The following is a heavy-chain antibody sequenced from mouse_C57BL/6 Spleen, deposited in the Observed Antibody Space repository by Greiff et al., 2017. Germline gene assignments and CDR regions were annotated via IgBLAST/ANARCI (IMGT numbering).Heavy chain of an antibody. D-gene: IGHD2-4*01. J-gene: IGHJ3*01. CDR2: FDPSDSYT. Sequence: QVQLQQPGAELVKPGDSVKLSCKASGYTFTSYWMQWVKQRPGQGLEWIGEFDPSDSYTNYNQKFKGKATLTVDTSSSTAYMQLSSLTSEDSAVYYCVYDYVFAYWGQGTLVTVSA. V-gene: IGHV1-50*01. CDR1: GYTFTSYW. CDR3: VYDYVFAY.